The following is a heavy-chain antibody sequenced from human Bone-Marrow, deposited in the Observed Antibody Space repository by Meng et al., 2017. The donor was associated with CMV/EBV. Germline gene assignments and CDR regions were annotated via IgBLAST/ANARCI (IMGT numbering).Heavy chain of an antibody. CDR1: GYTFIDYY. Sequence: KVSGKASGYTFIDYYIHWVRQAPGQGLEWMGWINTKSGGTKYAQKFQGSVTMTRDTSISTAYMELTRLRSDDTAVYYCARGDIIRGYWGQGTLVTVSS. CDR2: INTKSGGT. J-gene: IGHJ4*02. D-gene: IGHD3-10*01. V-gene: IGHV1-2*02. CDR3: ARGDIIRGY.